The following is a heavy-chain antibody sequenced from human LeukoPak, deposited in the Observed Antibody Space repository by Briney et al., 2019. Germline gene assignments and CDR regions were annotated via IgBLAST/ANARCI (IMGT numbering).Heavy chain of an antibody. J-gene: IGHJ6*03. D-gene: IGHD3-22*01. CDR2: IIPVFAIA. V-gene: IGHV1-69*13. CDR1: GDTFSNYA. CDR3: ARLGYDSSELDYDYYYIDV. Sequence: GASVKVSFKASGDTFSNYAISWVRQAPGQGLEWMAVIIPVFAIADSAQKFQGRVTITADESTSTVYMEMSSLTSEDTAVYYCARLGYDSSELDYDYYYIDVWGKGTTVTVSS.